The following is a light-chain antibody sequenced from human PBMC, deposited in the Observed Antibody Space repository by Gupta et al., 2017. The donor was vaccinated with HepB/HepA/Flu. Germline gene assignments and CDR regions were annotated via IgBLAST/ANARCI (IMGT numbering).Light chain of an antibody. CDR3: SSYSSSRTPV. V-gene: IGLV2-14*03. J-gene: IGLJ3*02. CDR1: SSDVGRYNY. CDR2: AVS. Sequence: QSALTQPASVSGSPGQSITISCTVTSSDVGRYNYVSWYQQHPGKAPKLIIYAVSNRPSGVSYRFSGSKSGNTASLTISGLQAEDEADYYCSSYSSSRTPVFGGGAKLTVL.